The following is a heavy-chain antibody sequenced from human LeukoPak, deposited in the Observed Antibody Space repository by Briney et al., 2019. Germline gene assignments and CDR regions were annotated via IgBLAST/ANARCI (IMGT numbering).Heavy chain of an antibody. D-gene: IGHD1-26*01. CDR3: ARDRIVGAHDY. Sequence: ASVKVSCKASGYTFTSYYMHWVRQAPGQGLEWMGWISAYNGNTNYAQKLQGRVTMTTDTSTSTAYMELRSLRSDDTAVYYCARDRIVGAHDYWGQGTLVTVSS. CDR1: GYTFTSYY. V-gene: IGHV1-18*04. CDR2: ISAYNGNT. J-gene: IGHJ4*02.